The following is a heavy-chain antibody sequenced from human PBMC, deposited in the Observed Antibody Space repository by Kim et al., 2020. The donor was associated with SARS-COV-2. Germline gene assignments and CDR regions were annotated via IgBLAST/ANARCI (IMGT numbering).Heavy chain of an antibody. CDR3: ARSVRYFDY. CDR1: GGSFSGYY. D-gene: IGHD3-9*01. V-gene: IGHV4-34*01. CDR2: INHSGST. Sequence: SETLSLTCAVYGGSFSGYYWSWIRQPPGKGLEWIGEINHSGSTNYNPSLKSRVTISVDTSKNQFSLKLSSVTAADTAVYYCARSVRYFDYWGQGTLVTLSS. J-gene: IGHJ4*02.